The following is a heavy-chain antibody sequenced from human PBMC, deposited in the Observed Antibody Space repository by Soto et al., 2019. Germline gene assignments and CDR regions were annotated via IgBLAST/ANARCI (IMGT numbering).Heavy chain of an antibody. CDR1: GFAFQNHG. V-gene: IGHV3-20*01. CDR2: ISGSGVNA. CDR3: ARKPHWQYWYFAR. Sequence: EVQLVESGGSVIRPGGSLRLSCAASGFAFQNHGMAWVRQVPGKGLEWVAGISGSGVNAGYADSVKGWFTISRDNGGNSLYLEINNLGVEDTALYHCARKPHWQYWYFARWGRGTLVTVSS. D-gene: IGHD1-1*01. J-gene: IGHJ2*01.